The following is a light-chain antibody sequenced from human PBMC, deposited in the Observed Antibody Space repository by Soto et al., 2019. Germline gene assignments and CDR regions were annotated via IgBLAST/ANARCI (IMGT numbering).Light chain of an antibody. CDR1: SSDVGSYNL. Sequence: QSVLTQPASVSGSPGQSITISCTGTSSDVGSYNLVSWYQQHPGKAPKLMIYEGSKRPSGVSNHFSGSKSSNTASLTISGLQAEDEADYYCCSYAGSSTSVVFGGGTKLTVL. CDR2: EGS. CDR3: CSYAGSSTSVV. J-gene: IGLJ2*01. V-gene: IGLV2-23*01.